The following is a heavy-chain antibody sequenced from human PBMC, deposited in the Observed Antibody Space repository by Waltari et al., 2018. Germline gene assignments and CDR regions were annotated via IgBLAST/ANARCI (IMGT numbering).Heavy chain of an antibody. CDR2: IYHRWST. V-gene: IGHV4-38-2*02. J-gene: IGHJ5*02. CDR1: GYSISSGYY. CDR3: ARDRSNS. Sequence: QVQLQESGPGLVKPSETLSLTCAVSGYSISSGYYWGWIRQPPGKGLEWIGSIYHRWSTDYNPSLKSRVTISVDTSKNQFSLKLSSVTAADTAVYYCARDRSNSWGQGTLVTVSS.